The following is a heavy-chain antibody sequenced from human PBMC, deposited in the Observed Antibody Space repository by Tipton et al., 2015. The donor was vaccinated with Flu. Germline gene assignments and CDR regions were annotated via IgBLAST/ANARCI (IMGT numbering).Heavy chain of an antibody. CDR2: IYPVDSET. CDR3: ARLSAAAAVMPDDY. J-gene: IGHJ4*02. Sequence: QLVQSGAEVKKPGESLKISCKGSGYTFSIYWITWVRRVPGKGLEWMGAIYPVDSETRYSPSFQGQVTMSADRTTSTAYLQWSSLKATDSAMYYCARLSAAAAVMPDDYWGQGTQVTVSS. D-gene: IGHD6-13*01. CDR1: GYTFSIYW. V-gene: IGHV5-51*03.